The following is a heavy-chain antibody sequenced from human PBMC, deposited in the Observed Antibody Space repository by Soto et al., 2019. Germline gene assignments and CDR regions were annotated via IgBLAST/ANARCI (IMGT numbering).Heavy chain of an antibody. D-gene: IGHD2-2*01. Sequence: SLSLSCTASGFTFGGYAMSWFCQAPGKGLEWVGFIRSKAYGGTTEYAASVKGRFTISRDDSKSIAYLQMNSLKTEDTAVYYCTRDLVVPAAMLYYYYGMDVWGQGTTVTVSS. CDR2: IRSKAYGGTT. V-gene: IGHV3-49*03. J-gene: IGHJ6*02. CDR1: GFTFGGYA. CDR3: TRDLVVPAAMLYYYYGMDV.